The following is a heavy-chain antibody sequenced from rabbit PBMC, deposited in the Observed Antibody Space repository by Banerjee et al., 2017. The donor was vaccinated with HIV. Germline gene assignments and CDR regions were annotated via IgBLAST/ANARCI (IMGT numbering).Heavy chain of an antibody. CDR2: INTSSGNT. D-gene: IGHD1-1*01. J-gene: IGHJ4*01. V-gene: IGHV1S43*01. CDR3: ARDLGGVIGWNFNL. Sequence: QEQLEESGGDLVKPGRSLTLTCTASGFSFSNKYVMCWVRQAPGKGLEWIACINTSSGNTVYATWAKGRFTISRSTSLNTVDLKMTSLTVADTATYFCARDLGGVIGWNFNLWGQGTLVTVS. CDR1: GFSFSNKYV.